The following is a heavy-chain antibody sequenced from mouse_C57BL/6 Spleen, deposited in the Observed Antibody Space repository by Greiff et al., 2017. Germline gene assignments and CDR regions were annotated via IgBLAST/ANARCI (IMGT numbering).Heavy chain of an antibody. D-gene: IGHD2-2*01. Sequence: EVLLQQSGPELVKPGASVKISCKASGYTFTDYYMNWVKQSHGKSLEWIGDINPNNGGTSYNQKFKGKATLTVDKSSSTAYMELRSLTSEDSALYYCARSRGYDVWYFDVWGTGTTVTVSS. J-gene: IGHJ1*03. CDR3: ARSRGYDVWYFDV. CDR1: GYTFTDYY. CDR2: INPNNGGT. V-gene: IGHV1-26*01.